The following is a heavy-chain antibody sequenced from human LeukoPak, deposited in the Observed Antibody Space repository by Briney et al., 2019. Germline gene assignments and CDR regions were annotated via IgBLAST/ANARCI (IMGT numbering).Heavy chain of an antibody. CDR2: IIPIFGTA. CDR3: AKSNGASQWLYSAY. V-gene: IGHV1-69*05. D-gene: IGHD6-19*01. CDR1: GGTFISYA. Sequence: SVTVSFKASGGTFISYAISWVRQAPGQGLEWMGGIIPIFGTANYAQKFQGRVTITTDESTSTAYMELSSLRSEDTAVYYCAKSNGASQWLYSAYWGRGTLVTVSS. J-gene: IGHJ4*02.